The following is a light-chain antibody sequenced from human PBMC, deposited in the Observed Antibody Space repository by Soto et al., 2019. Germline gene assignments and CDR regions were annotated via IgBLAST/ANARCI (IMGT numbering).Light chain of an antibody. CDR3: QSYDSGLRGYV. CDR1: SSNIGARFD. J-gene: IGLJ1*01. CDR2: ANG. Sequence: QSVLTQPPSVSGAPGQRVTVSCTGSSSNIGARFDVHWYQQLPGTAPRLLIYANGNRPSGVPDRFSGSKSGTSASLAITGLQAEDEADYYCQSYDSGLRGYVFGTGTKVTVL. V-gene: IGLV1-40*01.